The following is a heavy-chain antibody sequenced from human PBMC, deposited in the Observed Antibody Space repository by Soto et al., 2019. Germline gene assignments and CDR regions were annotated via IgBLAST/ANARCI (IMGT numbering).Heavy chain of an antibody. CDR2: INPNSGGT. Sequence: ASVKVSCKASGYTFTGYYMHWVRQAPGQGLEWMGWINPNSGGTNYAQKFQGWVTMTRDTSISTTYMELSRLRSDDTAVYYCARDRRYSGYDPEEDYYYYMDVWGKGTTVTVSS. J-gene: IGHJ6*03. D-gene: IGHD5-12*01. CDR3: ARDRRYSGYDPEEDYYYYMDV. V-gene: IGHV1-2*04. CDR1: GYTFTGYY.